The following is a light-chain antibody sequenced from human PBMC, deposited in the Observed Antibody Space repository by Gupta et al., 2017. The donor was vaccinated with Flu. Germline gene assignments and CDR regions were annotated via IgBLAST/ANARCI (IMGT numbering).Light chain of an antibody. CDR2: SIN. CDR3: AAWDDSLNGYV. V-gene: IGLV1-44*01. J-gene: IGLJ1*01. CDR1: SSNIGTNT. Sequence: QSVLTQPPSASGTPGQRVTVSCFGSSSNIGTNTVNWYQQLPGTSPKLLIYSINQRPSGVPVRFSGSKSGTSASLAISGLQSEDEADYYCAAWDDSLNGYVFGTGTKVTVL.